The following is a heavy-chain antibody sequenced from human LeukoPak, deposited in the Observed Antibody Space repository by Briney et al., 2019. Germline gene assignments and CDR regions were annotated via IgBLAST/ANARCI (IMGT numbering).Heavy chain of an antibody. CDR1: GGSFSGYY. CDR3: ARVYSPRTVAGTGFDN. CDR2: INHSGST. J-gene: IGHJ4*02. Sequence: PSETLSLTCAVYGGSFSGYYWSWIRQPPGKGLEWIGEINHSGSTNYNPSLKSRVTMSVDTSKNQFSLKLSSVTAADTAVYYCARVYSPRTVAGTGFDNWGQGTLVTVSS. D-gene: IGHD6-19*01. V-gene: IGHV4-34*01.